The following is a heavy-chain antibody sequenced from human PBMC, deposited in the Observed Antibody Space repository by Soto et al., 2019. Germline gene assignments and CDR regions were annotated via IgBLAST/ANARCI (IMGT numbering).Heavy chain of an antibody. V-gene: IGHV4-39*01. CDR2: IYYSGST. CDR3: ARLQTVAARYFDY. D-gene: IGHD6-6*01. CDR1: GGSISSSSYY. Sequence: SETLSLTCTVSGGSISSSSYYWGWIRQPPGKGLEWIGSIYYSGSTYYNPSLKSRVTISVDTSKNQFSLKLSSVTAADTAVYYCARLQTVAARYFDYWGQGTLVTVSS. J-gene: IGHJ4*02.